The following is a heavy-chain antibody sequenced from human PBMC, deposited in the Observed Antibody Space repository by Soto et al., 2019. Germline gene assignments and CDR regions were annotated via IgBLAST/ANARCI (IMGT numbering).Heavy chain of an antibody. CDR1: GDSVSAHSAA. CDR3: VRQPLAPLALCGMDV. V-gene: IGHV6-1*01. J-gene: IGHJ6*02. CDR2: TYYRSKWNY. D-gene: IGHD6-6*01. Sequence: SQTLSLTCAISGDSVSAHSAAWNWIRQSPSRGLEWLGRTYYRSKWNYDYAESVKSRMTITPDTSNNHFSLQLNSVTPEDTAVYYCVRQPLAPLALCGMDVWRQRTSVTVSS.